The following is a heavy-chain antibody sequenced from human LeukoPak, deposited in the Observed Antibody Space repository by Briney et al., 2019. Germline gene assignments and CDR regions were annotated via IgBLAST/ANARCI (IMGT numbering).Heavy chain of an antibody. V-gene: IGHV3-23*01. D-gene: IGHD1-26*01. CDR3: AGAKWELPIDY. CDR2: IRDSGGRT. CDR1: GFTFSSYA. Sequence: GGSLRLSCAASGFTFSSYAMSWVRQAPGKGLEWVSAIRDSGGRTYYADSVKGRFTISRDNAKNSLYLQMNSLRAEDTAVYYCAGAKWELPIDYWGQGTLVTVSS. J-gene: IGHJ4*02.